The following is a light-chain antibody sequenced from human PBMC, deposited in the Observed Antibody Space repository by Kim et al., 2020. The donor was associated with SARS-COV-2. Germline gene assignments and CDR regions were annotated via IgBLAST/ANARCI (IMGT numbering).Light chain of an antibody. CDR2: GAS. V-gene: IGKV3-20*01. CDR3: QQYHDSLT. J-gene: IGKJ4*01. Sequence: EIVLTQSPGTLSLSPGERATLSCRASQSISTTFLAWYQHKRGQAPRLLIYGASRRATGIPDRFSGSGSGTDFSLTISRLEPEDFAVYYCQQYHDSLTFGGGTKVDIK. CDR1: QSISTTF.